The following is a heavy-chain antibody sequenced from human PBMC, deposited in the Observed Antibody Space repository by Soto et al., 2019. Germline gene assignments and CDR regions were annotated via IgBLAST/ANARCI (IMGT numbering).Heavy chain of an antibody. CDR1: GGSFSGYY. Sequence: PSETLSLTCAVYGGSFSGYYWSWIRQPPGKGLEWIGEINHSGSTNYNPSLKSRVTISVDTSKNQFSLKLSSVTAADTAVYYCARGLGYSSGWYANSAWVHPQRWGRYYYGMDVWGQGTTVTVSS. J-gene: IGHJ6*02. V-gene: IGHV4-34*01. CDR2: INHSGST. D-gene: IGHD6-19*01. CDR3: ARGLGYSSGWYANSAWVHPQRWGRYYYGMDV.